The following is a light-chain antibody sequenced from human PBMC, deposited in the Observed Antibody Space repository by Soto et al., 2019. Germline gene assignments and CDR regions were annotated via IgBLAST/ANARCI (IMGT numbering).Light chain of an antibody. V-gene: IGKV3-20*01. Sequence: IVLTQSPGTLSLSPGERATLSCRASQTGSNSYLAWYQQKSAQAPRLLIYGVSTRATGIPDRISGSGSGTEFTLTISRLEPEDFAVYFCQQYGYSQWTFGQGTKVDIK. CDR3: QQYGYSQWT. CDR2: GVS. CDR1: QTGSNSY. J-gene: IGKJ1*01.